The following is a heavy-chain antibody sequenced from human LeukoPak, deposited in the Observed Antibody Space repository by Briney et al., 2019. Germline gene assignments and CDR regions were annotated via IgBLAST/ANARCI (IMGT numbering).Heavy chain of an antibody. CDR3: AKAAYGDYVNWFDP. D-gene: IGHD4-17*01. Sequence: GGSLRLSCAASGFTFSSHAMNWVRQAPGKGLEWVSSIGGIGASTYYADSVKGRFTISRDNSKNTLYLQMNSLRAEDTALYYCAKAAYGDYVNWFDPWGQGILVTVSS. J-gene: IGHJ5*02. V-gene: IGHV3-23*01. CDR1: GFTFSSHA. CDR2: IGGIGAST.